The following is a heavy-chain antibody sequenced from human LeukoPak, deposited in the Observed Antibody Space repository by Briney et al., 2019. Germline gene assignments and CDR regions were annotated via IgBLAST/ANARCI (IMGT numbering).Heavy chain of an antibody. D-gene: IGHD3-3*01. CDR2: INRDGSST. V-gene: IGHV3-74*01. CDR3: VRGGSWSGYYMPPFDS. J-gene: IGHJ4*02. CDR1: GFTFSSYW. Sequence: GGSLRLSCAASGFTFSSYWMHWVRQAPGKGLVWVSHINRDGSSTNYADSVKGRFTISKDNAKNTLYLQMNSLRADDTAVYYCVRGGSWSGYYMPPFDSWGQGTLVTVSS.